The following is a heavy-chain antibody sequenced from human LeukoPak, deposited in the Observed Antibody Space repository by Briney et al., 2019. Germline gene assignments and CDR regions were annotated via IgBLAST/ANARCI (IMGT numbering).Heavy chain of an antibody. CDR3: ATPAPGHGFFDY. CDR1: GYTFTYRY. CDR2: ITPFNGNT. J-gene: IGHJ4*02. D-gene: IGHD1-14*01. V-gene: IGHV1-45*02. Sequence: SVKVSCKASGYTFTYRYLHWVRQAPGQALEWMGWITPFNGNTNYAQKFQDRVTITRDRSMSTAYMGLSSLRSEDTAMYYCATPAPGHGFFDYWGQGTLVTVSS.